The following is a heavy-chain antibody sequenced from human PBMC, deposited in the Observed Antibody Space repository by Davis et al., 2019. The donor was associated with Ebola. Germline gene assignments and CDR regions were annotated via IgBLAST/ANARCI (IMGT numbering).Heavy chain of an antibody. V-gene: IGHV3-33*01. CDR2: IWYDGSNK. CDR1: GFTFSSYG. J-gene: IGHJ6*04. Sequence: GESLKISCAASGFTFSSYGMHWVRQAPGKGLEWVAVIWYDGSNKYYADSVKGRFTISRDNSKNTLYLQMNSLRAEDTAVYYCARDLGGYCSGGSCYPYYYYGMDVWGKGTTVTVSS. CDR3: ARDLGGYCSGGSCYPYYYYGMDV. D-gene: IGHD2-15*01.